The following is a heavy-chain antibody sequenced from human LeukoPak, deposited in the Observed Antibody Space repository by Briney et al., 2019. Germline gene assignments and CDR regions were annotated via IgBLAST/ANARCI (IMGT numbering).Heavy chain of an antibody. CDR3: ARNDIVVVPAAPAKPFDY. D-gene: IGHD2-2*01. Sequence: GSSVKVSCKASGGTFSSYAISWVRQAPGQGLEWMGGIIPIFGTANYAQKFQGRVTITADESTSTAYMELSSLRSEDTAVYYCARNDIVVVPAAPAKPFDYWGQGTLVTVSS. V-gene: IGHV1-69*01. J-gene: IGHJ4*02. CDR2: IIPIFGTA. CDR1: GGTFSSYA.